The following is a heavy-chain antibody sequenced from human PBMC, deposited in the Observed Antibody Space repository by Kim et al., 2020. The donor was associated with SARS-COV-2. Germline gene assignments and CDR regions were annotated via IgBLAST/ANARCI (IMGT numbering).Heavy chain of an antibody. D-gene: IGHD2-21*01. V-gene: IGHV3-23*03. CDR1: GFDFGAYA. CDR2: IYRGGSPT. Sequence: GGSLRRSCVASGFDFGAYAMTWVRQAPGKGLDWISVIYRGGSPTYYADSVQGRFTISRDNSKNTLYLLMNNLRAEDTAVYYCAKYETGGADVWGQGTTVTVSS. J-gene: IGHJ6*02. CDR3: AKYETGGADV.